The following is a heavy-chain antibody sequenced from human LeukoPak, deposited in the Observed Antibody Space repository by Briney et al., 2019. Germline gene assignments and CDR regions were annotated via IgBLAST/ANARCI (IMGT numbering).Heavy chain of an antibody. CDR1: GFTFSSYW. D-gene: IGHD6-6*01. J-gene: IGHJ4*02. Sequence: GGSLRLSCAASGFTFSSYWMSWVRQAPGKGLEWVANIKQDGSEKYYVDSVKGRFTISRDNAKNSLYLQMNSLRAEDTAVYYCARGIAARNYYFDYWGQGTLVTVSS. CDR2: IKQDGSEK. CDR3: ARGIAARNYYFDY. V-gene: IGHV3-7*04.